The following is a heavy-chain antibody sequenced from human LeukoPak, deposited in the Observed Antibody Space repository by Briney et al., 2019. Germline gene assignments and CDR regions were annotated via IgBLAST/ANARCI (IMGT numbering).Heavy chain of an antibody. CDR3: ARASGGYGYGRGHYYYGMDV. V-gene: IGHV1-8*01. CDR1: GYTLTSYD. D-gene: IGHD5-18*01. CDR2: MNPNSSNT. Sequence: GASVKVSCKASGYTLTSYDINWVRQAPGQGLEWMGWMNPNSSNTGYAQKFQGRVTMTRNTSISTAYMELSSLRSEDTAVYYCARASGGYGYGRGHYYYGMDVWGQGTTVTVSS. J-gene: IGHJ6*02.